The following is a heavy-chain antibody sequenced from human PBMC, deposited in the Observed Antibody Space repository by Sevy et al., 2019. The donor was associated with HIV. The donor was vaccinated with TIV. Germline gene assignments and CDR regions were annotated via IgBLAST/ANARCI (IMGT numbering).Heavy chain of an antibody. CDR1: GFTFGDYA. V-gene: IGHV3-49*03. D-gene: IGHD3-22*01. Sequence: GESLKISCTGSGFTFGDYAMSWFRQAPGMGLEWVGFIRSKDYGGATEYAASVKGRFTISRDDSKSIADLQMNSLKTEDTAVYYCTRSYDYDSRGYSDYWGQGTLVSVSS. CDR2: IRSKDYGGAT. J-gene: IGHJ4*02. CDR3: TRSYDYDSRGYSDY.